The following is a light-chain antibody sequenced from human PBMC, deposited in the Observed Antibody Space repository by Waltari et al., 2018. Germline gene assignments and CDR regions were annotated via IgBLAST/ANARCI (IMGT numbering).Light chain of an antibody. V-gene: IGKV3-20*01. CDR3: QQYGTSPTT. J-gene: IGKJ1*01. CDR1: QYVRGRY. Sequence: EIVLTQSPDTLSLSPGEGATLSCRASQYVRGRYLSWYQQKPGQSPRLLIYGASSRAAGIPDRISGSGSGTDFTLTITRLEPEDFAVYYCQQYGTSPTTFGQGTKVEIK. CDR2: GAS.